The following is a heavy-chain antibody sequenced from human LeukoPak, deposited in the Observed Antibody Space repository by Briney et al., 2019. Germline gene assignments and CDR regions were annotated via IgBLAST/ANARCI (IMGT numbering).Heavy chain of an antibody. J-gene: IGHJ4*02. CDR1: GGSISSSSYY. D-gene: IGHD2-2*01. CDR2: IYYSGIT. CDR3: ASGLQSDVVVVPAAAGVGY. Sequence: SETLSLTCTVSGGSISSSSYYWGWIRQPPGKGLEWIGSIYYSGITYYNPSLKSRVTISVDTSKNQFSLKLSSVTAADTAVYYCASGLQSDVVVVPAAAGVGYWGQGTLVTVSS. V-gene: IGHV4-39*07.